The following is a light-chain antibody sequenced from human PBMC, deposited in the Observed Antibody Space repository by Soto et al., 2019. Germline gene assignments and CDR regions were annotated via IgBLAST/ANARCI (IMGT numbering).Light chain of an antibody. Sequence: DIAMTQAPTTLSSSPTYRATLSFRASQSVSSNLAWYQQRPGQAPRLLIYGASTRATGIPARFSGSGSGTEFTLTIGSLQSEDFAVYYCQQYNKSPRTFGPGTKVDIK. CDR3: QQYNKSPRT. CDR1: QSVSSN. J-gene: IGKJ1*01. CDR2: GAS. V-gene: IGKV3-15*01.